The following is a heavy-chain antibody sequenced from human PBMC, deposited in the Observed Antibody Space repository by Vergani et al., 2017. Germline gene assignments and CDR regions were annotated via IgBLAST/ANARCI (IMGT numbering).Heavy chain of an antibody. J-gene: IGHJ4*02. Sequence: QVQLVQSGAEVKKPGASVKVSCKASGYTFTGYYMHWVRQAPGQGLGWMGWINPNSGGTNYAQKFQGRVTMTRDTSLSTAYMELSRRRSDDTAVYDCARDRAGSGWKPDYWGQGTLVTVSS. CDR2: INPNSGGT. CDR3: ARDRAGSGWKPDY. V-gene: IGHV1-2*02. CDR1: GYTFTGYY. D-gene: IGHD6-19*01.